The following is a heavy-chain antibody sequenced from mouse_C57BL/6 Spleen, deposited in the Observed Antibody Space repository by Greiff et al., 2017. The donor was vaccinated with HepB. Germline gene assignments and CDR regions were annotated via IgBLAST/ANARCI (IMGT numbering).Heavy chain of an antibody. J-gene: IGHJ2*01. Sequence: EVKLQESVAELVRPGASVKLSCTASGFNIKNTYMHWVKQRPEQGLEWIGRIDPANGNTKYAPKFQGKATITADTSSNTAYLQLSSLTSEDTAIYYCAMHYYGNPYFDYWGQGTTLTVSS. CDR3: AMHYYGNPYFDY. V-gene: IGHV14-3*01. D-gene: IGHD2-1*01. CDR2: IDPANGNT. CDR1: GFNIKNTY.